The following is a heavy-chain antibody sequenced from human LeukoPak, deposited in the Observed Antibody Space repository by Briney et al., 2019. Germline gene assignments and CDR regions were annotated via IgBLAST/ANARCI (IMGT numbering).Heavy chain of an antibody. CDR2: FDPEDGET. CDR3: ARGPFWEVGDTKGWFDP. CDR1: GYTLTELS. V-gene: IGHV1-24*01. J-gene: IGHJ5*02. Sequence: ASVKVSCKFSGYTLTELSMHWVRQAPGKGLEWMGGFDPEDGETIYAQKFQGRVTITRNTSISTAYMELSSLRSEDTAVYYCARGPFWEVGDTKGWFDPWGQGTLVTVSS. D-gene: IGHD1-26*01.